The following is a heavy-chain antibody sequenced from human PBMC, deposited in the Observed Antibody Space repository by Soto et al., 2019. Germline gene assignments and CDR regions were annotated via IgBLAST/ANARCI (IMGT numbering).Heavy chain of an antibody. CDR2: IIPIFGTA. J-gene: IGHJ4*02. Sequence: QVQLVQSGAEVKKPGSSVKVSCKASGGTFSSYAISWVRQAPGQGLEWMGGIIPIFGTANYAQKFQGRVTIPADESTSTAYMERSSLRSEDTAGYYCAREGASGSHIGYWGQGTLVTVSS. D-gene: IGHD3-22*01. CDR1: GGTFSSYA. CDR3: AREGASGSHIGY. V-gene: IGHV1-69*01.